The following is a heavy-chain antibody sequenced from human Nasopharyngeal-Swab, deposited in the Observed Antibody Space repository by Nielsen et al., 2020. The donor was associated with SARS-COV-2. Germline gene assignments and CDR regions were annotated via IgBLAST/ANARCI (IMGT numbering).Heavy chain of an antibody. CDR1: GFSFSSYC. V-gene: IGHV3-48*04. Sequence: GGSLRLSCSASGFSFSSYCMSWVRQAPGKGLEWVSYISSSSSTIYYADSVKGRFTISRNNAKNSLYLQMNSLIAEDTAVYYCASDLAVAGTSFDYWGQGTLVTVSS. J-gene: IGHJ4*02. CDR2: ISSSSSTI. CDR3: ASDLAVAGTSFDY. D-gene: IGHD6-19*01.